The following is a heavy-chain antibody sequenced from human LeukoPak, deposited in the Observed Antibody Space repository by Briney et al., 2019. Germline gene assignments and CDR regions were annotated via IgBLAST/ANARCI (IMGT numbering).Heavy chain of an antibody. V-gene: IGHV3-23*01. CDR3: AKEGSMKGAFDI. CDR2: ISGSGGST. CDR1: GFTFSSYG. Sequence: GGSLRLSCAASGFTFSSYGMSWVRQAPGKGLQWVSVISGSGGSTYYADSVKGRFTISRDKSKNTVYLQMSSLRAEDTAVYYCAKEGSMKGAFDIWGQGTMVTVSS. D-gene: IGHD3-10*01. J-gene: IGHJ3*02.